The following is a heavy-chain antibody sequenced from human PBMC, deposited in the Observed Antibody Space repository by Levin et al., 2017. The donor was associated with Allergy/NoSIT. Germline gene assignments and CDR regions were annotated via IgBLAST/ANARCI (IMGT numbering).Heavy chain of an antibody. J-gene: IGHJ5*02. Sequence: PSETLSLTCAVYGGSFSGYYWSWIRQPPGKGLEWIGEINHSGSTNYNPSLKSRVTISVDTSKNQFSLKLSSVTAADTAVYYCARVFVFWSGYVRFDPWGQGTLVTVSS. CDR2: INHSGST. D-gene: IGHD3-3*01. CDR1: GGSFSGYY. CDR3: ARVFVFWSGYVRFDP. V-gene: IGHV4-34*01.